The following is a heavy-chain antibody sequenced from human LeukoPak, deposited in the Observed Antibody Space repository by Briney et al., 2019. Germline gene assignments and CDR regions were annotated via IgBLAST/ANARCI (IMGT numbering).Heavy chain of an antibody. V-gene: IGHV4-34*01. CDR3: ALELVVPAALERLNAFDI. CDR1: GGSFSGFR. Sequence: SESLSLTCAVSGGSFSGFRWHWIRQPPGKGPEWIGEINHSGGTTYNPSLKSRVTISVDTSKIQFSLNLTSVTAADTAVYYCALELVVPAALERLNAFDIWGHGTMVTVSS. J-gene: IGHJ3*02. D-gene: IGHD2-2*01. CDR2: INHSGGT.